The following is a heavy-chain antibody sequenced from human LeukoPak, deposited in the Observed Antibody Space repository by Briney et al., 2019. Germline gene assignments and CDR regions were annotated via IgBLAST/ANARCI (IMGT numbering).Heavy chain of an antibody. V-gene: IGHV1-46*01. CDR1: GYTFTSYY. CDR3: ATERTYYYDY. CDR2: INPSAGST. Sequence: ASVKVSCKASGYTFTSYYIHWVRQAPGQGLEWMGIINPSAGSTSYAQKFQGRVTMTEDTSTDTAYMELSSLRSEDTAVYYCATERTYYYDYWGQGTLVTVSS. J-gene: IGHJ4*02.